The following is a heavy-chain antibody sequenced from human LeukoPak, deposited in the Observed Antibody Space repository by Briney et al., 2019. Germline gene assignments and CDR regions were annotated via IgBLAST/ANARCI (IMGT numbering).Heavy chain of an antibody. Sequence: GWSLRLSCAASGSTFIAVDWVRQDPGMGLEWVSTINSVDDTYYSESVRGRFTVSRDKSKNTVYLHMNSLRAEDTAVYHCAKWFRGSGSDRFYDKWGQGTLVTVSS. CDR2: INSVDDT. D-gene: IGHD3-10*01. CDR3: AKWFRGSGSDRFYDK. CDR1: GSTFIA. J-gene: IGHJ4*02. V-gene: IGHV3-23*01.